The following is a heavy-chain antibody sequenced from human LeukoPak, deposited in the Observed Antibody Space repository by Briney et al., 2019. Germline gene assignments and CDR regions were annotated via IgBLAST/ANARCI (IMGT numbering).Heavy chain of an antibody. CDR3: ARHTIAAAATDY. Sequence: GESLKISCETSGYSFTSYWIGWVRQMLGQGLEWMGIIYPGDSDTRYSPSFQGQVTISADKSISTAYLQWSSLKASDTAMYYCARHTIAAAATDYWGQGTLVTVSS. CDR1: GYSFTSYW. D-gene: IGHD6-13*01. V-gene: IGHV5-51*01. J-gene: IGHJ4*02. CDR2: IYPGDSDT.